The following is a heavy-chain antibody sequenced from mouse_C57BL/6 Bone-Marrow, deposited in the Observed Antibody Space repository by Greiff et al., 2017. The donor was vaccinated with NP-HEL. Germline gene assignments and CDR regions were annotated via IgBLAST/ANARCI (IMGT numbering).Heavy chain of an antibody. V-gene: IGHV1-69*01. Sequence: QVQLKQPGAELVMPGASVKLSCKASGYTFTSYWMHWVKQRPGQGLEWIGEIDPSDSYTNYNQKFKGKSTLTVDKSSSTAYMQLSSLTSEDSAVYYCSAYFVYWGQGTLVTVSA. CDR3: SAYFVY. CDR2: IDPSDSYT. CDR1: GYTFTSYW. D-gene: IGHD2-10*01. J-gene: IGHJ3*01.